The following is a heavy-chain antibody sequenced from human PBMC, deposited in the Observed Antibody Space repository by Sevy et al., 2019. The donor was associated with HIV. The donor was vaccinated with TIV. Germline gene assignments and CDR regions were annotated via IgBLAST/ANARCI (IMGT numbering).Heavy chain of an antibody. CDR1: GFTFSDHY. CDR2: TRNKADGYTT. D-gene: IGHD6-13*01. CDR3: ATDAGIAAAGRVFDY. V-gene: IGHV3-72*01. J-gene: IGHJ4*02. Sequence: GGSLRLSCVASGFTFSDHYMEWVRQAPGKGLEWVGRTRNKADGYTTEYAASVKGRFTISRDDSKNSLYVQMNSLKTEDTAVYYCATDAGIAAAGRVFDYWDQGTLVTVSS.